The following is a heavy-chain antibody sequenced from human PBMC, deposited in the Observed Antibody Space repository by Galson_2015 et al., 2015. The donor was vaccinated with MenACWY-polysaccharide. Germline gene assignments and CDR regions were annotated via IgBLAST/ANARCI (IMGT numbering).Heavy chain of an antibody. CDR2: IKQDGSGT. J-gene: IGHJ4*02. Sequence: SLRLSCAVSGFTFSIYWMSWVRQAPGKGLEWVANIKQDGSGTYYVDSVKGRFTISRDNAENLLYLQMNSLRAEDTAVYYCARYPQDPSSGYHYVGDYWGQGTLVTVSS. D-gene: IGHD3-22*01. V-gene: IGHV3-7*01. CDR1: GFTFSIYW. CDR3: ARYPQDPSSGYHYVGDY.